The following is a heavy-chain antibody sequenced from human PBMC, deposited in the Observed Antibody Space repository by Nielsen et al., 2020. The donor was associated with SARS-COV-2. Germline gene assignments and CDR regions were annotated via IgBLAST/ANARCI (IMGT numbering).Heavy chain of an antibody. CDR1: GYSFTSYW. Sequence: KASCKGSGYSFTSYWIGWVRQMPGKGLEWMGIIYPGDSDTRYSPSFQGQVTISADKSISTAYLQWSSLKASDTAMYYCARAPYDFWSPYGMDVWGQGTTVTVSS. CDR2: IYPGDSDT. J-gene: IGHJ6*02. CDR3: ARAPYDFWSPYGMDV. V-gene: IGHV5-51*01. D-gene: IGHD3-3*01.